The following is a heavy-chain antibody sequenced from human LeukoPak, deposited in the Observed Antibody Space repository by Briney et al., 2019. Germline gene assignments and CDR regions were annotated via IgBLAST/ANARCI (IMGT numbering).Heavy chain of an antibody. CDR3: ATDHRYMAV. Sequence: GGSLRLSCVGSRFTFRSYGLHWVRQAPGKGLQWVAVISYDGTKKYYADSVKGQFTISRDNSKNTLFLQMNSLRPDDTAVYYCATDHRYMAVWGEGTTVTVSS. CDR2: ISYDGTKK. D-gene: IGHD3-16*02. CDR1: RFTFRSYG. J-gene: IGHJ6*03. V-gene: IGHV3-30*03.